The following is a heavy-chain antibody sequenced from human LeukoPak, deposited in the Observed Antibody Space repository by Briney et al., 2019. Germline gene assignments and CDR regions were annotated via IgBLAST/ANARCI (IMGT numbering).Heavy chain of an antibody. CDR1: GFSLSTSGVG. D-gene: IGHD6-6*01. J-gene: IGHJ4*02. V-gene: IGHV2-5*02. CDR3: ARGQLAGHFDY. CDR2: IYWDDDK. Sequence: SGPTLVNPTQTLTLTCTFSGFSLSTSGVGVGWIRQPPGKALEWLALIYWDDDKRYSSSLKSRLTITKDSSKNQVVLTMTNMDPVDTATYCCARGQLAGHFDYWGQGTLVTVSS.